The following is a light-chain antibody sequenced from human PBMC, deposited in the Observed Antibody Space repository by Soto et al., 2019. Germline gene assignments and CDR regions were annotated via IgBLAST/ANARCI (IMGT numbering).Light chain of an antibody. CDR3: CSFTSSRAYV. Sequence: QSALTQPASVSGSPGQSITISCTGTTSDVGGYNYVTWYQQYPGQAPKIIIYDVNRRPPGVSDRFSGSKSGNTASLTVSDLQAGDEADYFCCSFTSSRAYVFGIGTKVTVL. CDR1: TSDVGGYNY. CDR2: DVN. V-gene: IGLV2-14*03. J-gene: IGLJ1*01.